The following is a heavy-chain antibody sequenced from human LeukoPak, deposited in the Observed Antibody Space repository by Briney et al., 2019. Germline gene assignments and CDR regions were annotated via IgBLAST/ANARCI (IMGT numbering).Heavy chain of an antibody. Sequence: GGSLRLSCAASGFTFSSYSMPWVRQAPGKGLECVAVISNDGGSKYYADSVKGRFTISRDNAKNSLYLQMNSLRAEDTAVYYCARDPRSIAARHLDYWGQGTLVTVSS. D-gene: IGHD6-6*01. CDR1: GFTFSSYS. J-gene: IGHJ4*02. CDR3: ARDPRSIAARHLDY. CDR2: ISNDGGSK. V-gene: IGHV3-30-3*01.